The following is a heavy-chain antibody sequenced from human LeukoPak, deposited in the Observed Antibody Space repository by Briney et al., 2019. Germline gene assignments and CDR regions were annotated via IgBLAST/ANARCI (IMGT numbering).Heavy chain of an antibody. CDR3: ARGSLRYFDWFSPTRAFDI. CDR1: GGSFSGYY. V-gene: IGHV4-34*01. Sequence: SETLSLTCAVSGGSFSGYYWSWIRQPPGKGLGWIGEINHSGSTNYNPSLKSRVTISVDTSKNQFSLKLSSVTAADTAVYYCARGSLRYFDWFSPTRAFDIWGQGTMVTVSS. D-gene: IGHD3-9*01. J-gene: IGHJ3*02. CDR2: INHSGST.